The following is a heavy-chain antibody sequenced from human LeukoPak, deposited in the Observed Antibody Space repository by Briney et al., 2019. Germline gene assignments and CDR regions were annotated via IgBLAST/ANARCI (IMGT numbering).Heavy chain of an antibody. J-gene: IGHJ4*02. CDR2: INHSGST. Sequence: SETLSLTCAVYGGSFSGYYWSWIRQPPGKGLEWIGEINHSGSTNYNPSLKSRVTISVDTSKNQFSLKLSSVTAADTAVYYCARGYYGSRSYIDYWGQGTLVTVSS. CDR1: GGSFSGYY. V-gene: IGHV4-34*01. D-gene: IGHD3-10*01. CDR3: ARGYYGSRSYIDY.